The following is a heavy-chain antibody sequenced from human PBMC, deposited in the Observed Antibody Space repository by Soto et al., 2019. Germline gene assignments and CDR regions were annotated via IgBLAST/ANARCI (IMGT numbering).Heavy chain of an antibody. V-gene: IGHV3-33*01. CDR2: IVSDGSKE. J-gene: IGHJ3*02. CDR1: AFTFSAYG. D-gene: IGHD3-3*02. CDR3: ARDDAFGNENGFDI. Sequence: GGSLRLSCSASAFTFSAYGFHWVRQAPGKGLEWLAVIVSDGSKEYYADSVEGRFTISRDNYKETLYLQLNSLRAEDTAVYYCARDDAFGNENGFDIWGQGTMVTVSS.